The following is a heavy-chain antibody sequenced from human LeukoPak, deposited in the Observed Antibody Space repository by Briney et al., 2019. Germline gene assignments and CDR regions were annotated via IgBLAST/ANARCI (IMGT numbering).Heavy chain of an antibody. CDR1: GGTFSSYA. Sequence: GASVKVSCKASGGTFSSYAISWVRQVPGQGLEWMGWINPNSGDTKSAPKFQGRVAMTRVTSINTAYMEVSGLTPDDTAIYYCAKRGGALSHWGQGTPVTVTS. V-gene: IGHV1-2*02. CDR3: AKRGGALSH. D-gene: IGHD2-21*01. J-gene: IGHJ4*02. CDR2: INPNSGDT.